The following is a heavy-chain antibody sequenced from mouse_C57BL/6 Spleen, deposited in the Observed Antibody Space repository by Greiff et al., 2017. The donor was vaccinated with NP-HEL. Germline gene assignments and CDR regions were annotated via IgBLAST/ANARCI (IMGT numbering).Heavy chain of an antibody. CDR2: ISSGGSYT. V-gene: IGHV5-6*02. Sequence: DVKLVESGGDLVKPGGSLKLSCAASGFTFSSYGMSWVRQTPDKRLEWVATISSGGSYTYYPDSVKGRFTISRDNAKNTLYLQMSNLKSEDTAMYYCAIHGVYYSNYDAMDYWGQGTSVTVSS. CDR1: GFTFSSYG. CDR3: AIHGVYYSNYDAMDY. D-gene: IGHD2-5*01. J-gene: IGHJ4*01.